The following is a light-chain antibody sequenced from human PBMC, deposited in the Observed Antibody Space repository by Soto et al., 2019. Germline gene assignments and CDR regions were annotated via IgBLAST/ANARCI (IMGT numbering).Light chain of an antibody. CDR3: QQYNNWPYT. CDR1: QSVRSN. CDR2: DAS. Sequence: EIVMTQSPATLSVSPGERAALSCGASQSVRSNFAWYQQKPGQAPRLLVYDASTRATGIPARFSGSGSGTEFTLTISSLQSEDFAVYYCQQYNNWPYTFGQGTKLEIK. J-gene: IGKJ2*01. V-gene: IGKV3-15*01.